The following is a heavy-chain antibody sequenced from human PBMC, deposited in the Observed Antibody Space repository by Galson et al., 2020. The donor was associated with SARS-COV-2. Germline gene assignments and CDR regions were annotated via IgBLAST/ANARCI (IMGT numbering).Heavy chain of an antibody. CDR2: FDPEDGET. J-gene: IGHJ4*01. CDR3: ATDFAIFGVVILHY. V-gene: IGHV1-24*01. D-gene: IGHD3-3*01. CDR1: GYTHTELS. Sequence: ASVKVSCKVSGYTHTELSMHWVRQAPGKGLEWVGGFDPEDGETIYAQKFQGRVTMTEDKSTDTAYMELSSLRAEDTAVYYCATDFAIFGVVILHYWGQGTLVTVS.